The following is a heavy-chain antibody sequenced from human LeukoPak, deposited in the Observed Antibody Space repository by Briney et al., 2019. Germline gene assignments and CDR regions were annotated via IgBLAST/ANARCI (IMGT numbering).Heavy chain of an antibody. CDR2: IYYSGST. V-gene: IGHV4-59*01. CDR1: GGSISSYY. J-gene: IGHJ4*02. Sequence: SETLSLTCTVSGGSISSYYWSWIRQPPGKGLEWIGYIYYSGSTNYNPSLKSRVTISVGTSKNQFSLKLSSVTAADTAVYYCARSPTPRYSSSWFYYWGQGTLVTVSS. D-gene: IGHD6-13*01. CDR3: ARSPTPRYSSSWFYY.